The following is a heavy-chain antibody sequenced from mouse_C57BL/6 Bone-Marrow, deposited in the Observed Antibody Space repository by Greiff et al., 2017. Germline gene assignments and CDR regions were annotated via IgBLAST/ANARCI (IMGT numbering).Heavy chain of an antibody. CDR1: GFTFSDYY. J-gene: IGHJ1*03. CDR3: ARWGTTVVAEYFDV. D-gene: IGHD1-1*01. CDR2: INYDGSST. Sequence: EVMLVESEGGLVQPGSSMKLSCTASGFTFSDYYMAWVHQVPEKGLEWVANINYDGSSTYYLDSLKSRFIISRDNAKNILYLQMSSLKSEDTAKYDCARWGTTVVAEYFDVWGTGTTVTVSS. V-gene: IGHV5-16*01.